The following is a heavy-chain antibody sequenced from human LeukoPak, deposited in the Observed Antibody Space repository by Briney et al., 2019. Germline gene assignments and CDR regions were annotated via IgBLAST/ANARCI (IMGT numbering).Heavy chain of an antibody. D-gene: IGHD5-18*01. Sequence: GGSLRLSCAASGFTFNNFAMHWVRQAPGKGLEWVAVIWYDGSQKHYADSVKGRFTISRDNSKNALYLQMDSLRAEDTAVYYCASGSGYNFGNFDYWGQGTLVTVSS. CDR1: GFTFNNFA. J-gene: IGHJ4*02. CDR3: ASGSGYNFGNFDY. CDR2: IWYDGSQK. V-gene: IGHV3-33*01.